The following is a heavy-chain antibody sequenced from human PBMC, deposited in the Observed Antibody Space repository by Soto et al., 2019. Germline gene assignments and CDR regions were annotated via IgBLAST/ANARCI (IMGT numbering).Heavy chain of an antibody. Sequence: QVQLVESGGGVVQPGRSLRLSCAASGFTFSSHSIQWVRQAPGKGLEWVAVISYDGRIKYYADSVKGRFTISRDNSKNTAYLQMNSLRAEDTAVFYWAREWSTSGDLDYWGQGTLVIVSS. J-gene: IGHJ4*02. D-gene: IGHD3-10*01. CDR1: GFTFSSHS. V-gene: IGHV3-30-3*01. CDR2: ISYDGRIK. CDR3: AREWSTSGDLDY.